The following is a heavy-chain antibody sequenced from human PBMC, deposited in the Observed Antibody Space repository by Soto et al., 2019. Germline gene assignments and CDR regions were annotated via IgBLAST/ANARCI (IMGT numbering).Heavy chain of an antibody. D-gene: IGHD4-17*01. J-gene: IGHJ4*02. CDR2: ISYDGSNK. Sequence: QVQLVESGGGVVQPGRSLRLSCAASGFTFSSYGMHWVRQAPGKGLEWVAVISYDGSNKYYADSVKGRFTISRDNSKNTLYLQMNGLRAEDTAVYYCAKEAYGDNSPSHFDYFGQGTLVTVSS. CDR1: GFTFSSYG. V-gene: IGHV3-30*18. CDR3: AKEAYGDNSPSHFDY.